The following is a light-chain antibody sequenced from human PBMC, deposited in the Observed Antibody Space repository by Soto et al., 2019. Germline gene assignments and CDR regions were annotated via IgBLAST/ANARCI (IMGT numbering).Light chain of an antibody. Sequence: EIVMTQSPATLSVSPGERVTLSCRASQSVSRSLAWYQQKPGQAPRLLIYGASTRATGIPARFSGSGSGTAVSITIISRQPADFAVYYCYQYNNCSPFTFGPGTKVDIK. CDR2: GAS. J-gene: IGKJ3*01. CDR1: QSVSRS. CDR3: YQYNNCSPFT. V-gene: IGKV3-15*01.